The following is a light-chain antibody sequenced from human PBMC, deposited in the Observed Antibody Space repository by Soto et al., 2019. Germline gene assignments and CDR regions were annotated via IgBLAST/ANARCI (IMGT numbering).Light chain of an antibody. Sequence: EIVLTQSPGTLSLSPGERATLSCRASQSLSSSYLAWYQQKPGQAPRLLIYGASNRATGIPDRFSGSGSGTDFTLTICRLEPEDFAVYYCQQYGSSPGLTFGGGTKVEIK. CDR2: GAS. CDR3: QQYGSSPGLT. CDR1: QSLSSSY. J-gene: IGKJ4*01. V-gene: IGKV3-20*01.